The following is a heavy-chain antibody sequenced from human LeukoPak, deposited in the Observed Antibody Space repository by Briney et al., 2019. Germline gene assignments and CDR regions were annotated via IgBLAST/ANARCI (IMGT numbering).Heavy chain of an antibody. CDR2: IYYSGST. J-gene: IGHJ5*02. D-gene: IGHD3-16*01. CDR1: GGSISSSSYY. Sequence: SETLSLTCTVSGGSISSSSYYWGWIRQPPGKGLEWIGSIYYSGSTYYNPSLKSRVTISVDTSKNQFSLKLSSVTAADTAVYYCARSFPGGYARFDPWGQGTLVTVSS. CDR3: ARSFPGGYARFDP. V-gene: IGHV4-39*01.